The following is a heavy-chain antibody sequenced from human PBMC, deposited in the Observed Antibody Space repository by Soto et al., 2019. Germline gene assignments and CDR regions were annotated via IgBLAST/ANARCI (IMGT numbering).Heavy chain of an antibody. CDR1: GFTFGDYA. CDR3: TRDPDIVATIGAFDI. J-gene: IGHJ3*02. Sequence: GWSLRLSCTASGFTFGDYAMSWFRQAPGKGLEWVGFIRSKAYGGTTEYAASVKGRFTISRDDSKSIAYLQMNSLKTEDTAVYYCTRDPDIVATIGAFDIWGQGTMVTVSS. V-gene: IGHV3-49*03. D-gene: IGHD5-12*01. CDR2: IRSKAYGGTT.